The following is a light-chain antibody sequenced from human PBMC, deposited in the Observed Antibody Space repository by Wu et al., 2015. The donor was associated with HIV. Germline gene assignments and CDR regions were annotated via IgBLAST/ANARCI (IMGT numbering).Light chain of an antibody. J-gene: IGKJ1*01. CDR3: QQYNEWPRT. CDR2: GVS. V-gene: IGKV3-15*01. CDR1: QSISSN. Sequence: EIVMTQSPATLSVSPGERATLSCRASQSISSNLAWYQQKPGQAPRLLIYGVSTRATGISARFSGSGSGTEFTLTISSMQSEDFAVYFCQQYNEWPRTFGQGTRVE.